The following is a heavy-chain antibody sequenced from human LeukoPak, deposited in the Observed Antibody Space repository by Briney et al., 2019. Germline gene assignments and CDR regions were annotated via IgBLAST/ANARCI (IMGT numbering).Heavy chain of an antibody. J-gene: IGHJ4*02. D-gene: IGHD7-27*01. V-gene: IGHV4-39*07. Sequence: SETLSLTCTVSGDSISSSNYYWGRIRQPPGKGLDWIGRIYYSGSTYYNSSVKSRVTISVDTCKNQFSLMQSSVAAAGTDVYYCAKAPRGTTGVNLSRYFDYWGQGTLVTVSS. CDR3: AKAPRGTTGVNLSRYFDY. CDR2: IYYSGST. CDR1: GDSISSSNYY.